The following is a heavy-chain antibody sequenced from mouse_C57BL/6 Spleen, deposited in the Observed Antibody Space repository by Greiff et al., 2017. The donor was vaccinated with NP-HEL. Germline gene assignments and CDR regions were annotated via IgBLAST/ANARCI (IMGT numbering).Heavy chain of an antibody. Sequence: VQLQQPGAELVKPGASVQISCKASGYAFSSYWMNWVKQRPGKGLAWIGQIYPGDGDTNANGKFKGKATLTAGKSSGTAYMQLSSLTSEDSAVYFCARSIYDGYYGGYDMDDWGQGTSVTVAS. CDR3: ARSIYDGYYGGYDMDD. V-gene: IGHV1-80*01. J-gene: IGHJ4*01. CDR1: GYAFSSYW. D-gene: IGHD2-3*01. CDR2: IYPGDGDT.